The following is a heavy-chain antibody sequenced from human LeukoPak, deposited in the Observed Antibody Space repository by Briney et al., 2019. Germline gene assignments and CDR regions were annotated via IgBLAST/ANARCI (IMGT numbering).Heavy chain of an antibody. Sequence: ETLSLTCAVYGGSFSGYYWSWIRQPPGKGLEWIGEINHSGSTNYNPSLKSRVTISVDTSKNQFSLKLSSVTAADTAVYYCARGVPDYFDYWGQGTLVTVSS. CDR2: INHSGST. CDR3: ARGVPDYFDY. CDR1: GGSFSGYY. V-gene: IGHV4-34*01. J-gene: IGHJ4*02. D-gene: IGHD2-2*01.